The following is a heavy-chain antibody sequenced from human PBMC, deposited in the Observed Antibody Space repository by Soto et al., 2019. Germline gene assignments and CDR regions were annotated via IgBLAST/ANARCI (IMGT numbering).Heavy chain of an antibody. J-gene: IGHJ4*02. D-gene: IGHD2-8*01. CDR1: GDSITTNGYY. Sequence: PSATLSLTCSVSGDSITTNGYYWGWIRQPPGKGLQWIGNVYSTGSTFSHPSLTSRVFISVDKSKNKFSLRLTSVTAADKAAYYCARSHYTYGLLIDYWGPGIMVT. CDR3: ARSHYTYGLLIDY. V-gene: IGHV4-39*01. CDR2: VYSTGST.